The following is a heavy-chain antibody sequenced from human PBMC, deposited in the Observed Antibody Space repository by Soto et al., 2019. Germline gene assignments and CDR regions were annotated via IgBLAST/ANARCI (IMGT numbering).Heavy chain of an antibody. CDR2: ISYDGSNK. CDR3: AKDVWGSTLDC. D-gene: IGHD1-26*01. J-gene: IGHJ4*02. Sequence: GGSLRLSCAASGFTFSSYGMHWVRQAPGKGLEWVAVISYDGSNKYYADSVKGRFTISRDNSKNTLYLQMNSLRAEDTAVYYCAKDVWGSTLDCWGQGTLVTVSS. CDR1: GFTFSSYG. V-gene: IGHV3-30*18.